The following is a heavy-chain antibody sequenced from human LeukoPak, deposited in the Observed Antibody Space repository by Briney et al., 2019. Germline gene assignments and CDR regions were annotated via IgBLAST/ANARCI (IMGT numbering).Heavy chain of an antibody. Sequence: GGSLRLSCATTGFTFSSYWMTWVREAPGKALEWVGNIKGDGSEKYYVDSVKGRFTISRDNAKNSLYLQMNSLRAEDTAVYYCARSYNYDIVVVPAAIVDWGQGTLVTVSS. J-gene: IGHJ4*02. V-gene: IGHV3-7*01. CDR3: ARSYNYDIVVVPAAIVD. CDR2: IKGDGSEK. D-gene: IGHD2-2*01. CDR1: GFTFSSYW.